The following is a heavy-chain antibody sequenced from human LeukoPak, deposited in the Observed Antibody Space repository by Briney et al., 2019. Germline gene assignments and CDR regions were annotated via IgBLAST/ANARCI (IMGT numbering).Heavy chain of an antibody. D-gene: IGHD4-17*01. V-gene: IGHV1-18*01. J-gene: IGHJ6*02. CDR2: ISAYNGNT. CDR3: ARGEGTTASSYYYYGMGV. Sequence: GASVKVSCKASGYTFTSYGISWVRQAPGQGLEWMGWISAYNGNTNYAQKLQGRVTMTTDTSTSAAFMELRRLRSDDTAVYYCARGEGTTASSYYYYGMGVWGRGTAGTVSS. CDR1: GYTFTSYG.